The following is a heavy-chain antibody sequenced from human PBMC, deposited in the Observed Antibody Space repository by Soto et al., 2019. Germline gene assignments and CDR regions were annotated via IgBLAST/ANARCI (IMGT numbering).Heavy chain of an antibody. CDR2: MNPNSGNT. J-gene: IGHJ6*03. V-gene: IGHV1-8*01. CDR1: VYTFTSYD. Sequence: QMQLVQSGAEVKKPGASVKVSCKASVYTFTSYDINWVRQATGQGLEWMGWMNPNSGNTGYAQKFQGRVTMNRNTYISTAYMELSSLRSEDTAVYYCAREGPAAMSGVEMKYYYYYMDVWGKGTTVTVSS. CDR3: AREGPAAMSGVEMKYYYYYMDV. D-gene: IGHD2-2*01.